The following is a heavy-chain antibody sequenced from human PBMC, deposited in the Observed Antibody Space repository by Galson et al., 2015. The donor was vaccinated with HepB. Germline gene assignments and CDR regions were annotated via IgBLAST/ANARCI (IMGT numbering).Heavy chain of an antibody. Sequence: CAISGDSVSSNTAAWNWIRQSPSRGLEWLGRTYYRAKWYQDYAVSVKSRTTINSDTSKNQFSLHLNSVTPEDTAVYYCARVRTRRPPHYYYGLDVWGQGTTVTVSS. V-gene: IGHV6-1*01. CDR3: ARVRTRRPPHYYYGLDV. J-gene: IGHJ6*02. CDR1: GDSVSSNTAA. CDR2: TYYRAKWYQ.